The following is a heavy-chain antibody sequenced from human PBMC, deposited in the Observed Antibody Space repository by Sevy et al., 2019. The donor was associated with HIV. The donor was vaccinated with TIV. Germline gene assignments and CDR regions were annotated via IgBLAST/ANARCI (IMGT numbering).Heavy chain of an antibody. J-gene: IGHJ3*02. V-gene: IGHV1-69*06. D-gene: IGHD2-21*02. CDR3: ARDEGDRKTDDAFDI. Sequence: ASVKVSCKASGGTFSGYAMSWVRQAPGQGLEWMGGIIPSFGTANYAQKFQGRVTITADKSTSTAYMELSSLRSEDTAVYYCARDEGDRKTDDAFDIWGQGTMVTVSS. CDR1: GGTFSGYA. CDR2: IIPSFGTA.